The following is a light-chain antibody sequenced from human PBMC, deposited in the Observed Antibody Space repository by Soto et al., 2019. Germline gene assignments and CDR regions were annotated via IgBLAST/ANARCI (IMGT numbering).Light chain of an antibody. V-gene: IGKV3-20*01. Sequence: EIVLTQSPGTLSLSPGERATLSCRASQSVSSSYLAWYQQKPGQAPRLLIYGASSRATGIPDRFSGSGSGTDFTLTISRLEPEDFAVYYCQQYGRWWTFGQGNKLEIK. CDR3: QQYGRWWT. CDR2: GAS. J-gene: IGKJ1*01. CDR1: QSVSSSY.